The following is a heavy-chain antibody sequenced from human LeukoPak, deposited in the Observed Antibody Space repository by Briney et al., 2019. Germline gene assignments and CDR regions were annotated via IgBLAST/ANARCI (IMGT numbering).Heavy chain of an antibody. Sequence: SETLSLTCTVSGGSISSGGYYWSWIRQHPGKGLEWIGYIYYSGSTYYNPSLKSRVTISVDMSKNQFSLKLSSVTAADTAVYYCARDQIMMVRGVMLPRNYFDYGGQGTLVTVSS. V-gene: IGHV4-31*03. CDR3: ARDQIMMVRGVMLPRNYFDY. D-gene: IGHD3-10*01. CDR1: GGSISSGGYY. CDR2: IYYSGST. J-gene: IGHJ4*02.